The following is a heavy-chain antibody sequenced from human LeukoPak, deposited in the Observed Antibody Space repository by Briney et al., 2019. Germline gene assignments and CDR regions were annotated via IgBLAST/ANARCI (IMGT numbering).Heavy chain of an antibody. D-gene: IGHD6-19*01. J-gene: IGHJ4*02. CDR3: AKEDGSGWCFDY. CDR1: GGSFSGYY. Sequence: SETLSLTCAVYGGSFSGYYWSWIRQPPGKGLEWIGEINHSGSPNYNPSLKSRAAISIDVSLRQFSLKLRSVTAADTAVYYCAKEDGSGWCFDYWGQGTLVTVSS. V-gene: IGHV4-34*01. CDR2: INHSGSP.